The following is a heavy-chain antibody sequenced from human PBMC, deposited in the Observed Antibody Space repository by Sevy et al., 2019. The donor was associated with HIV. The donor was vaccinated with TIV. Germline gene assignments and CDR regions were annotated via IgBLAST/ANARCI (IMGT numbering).Heavy chain of an antibody. CDR2: ISSSSRTI. CDR3: ARDLDIVVVVAAMYAFDI. J-gene: IGHJ3*02. V-gene: IGHV3-48*02. D-gene: IGHD2-15*01. CDR1: GFTFSSYS. Sequence: GGSLRLSCAASGFTFSSYSMNWVRQAPGKGLEWVSYISSSSRTIYYADSVKGRFTISRDNAKNSLYLQMNSLRDEDTAVYYCARDLDIVVVVAAMYAFDIWGQGTMVTVSS.